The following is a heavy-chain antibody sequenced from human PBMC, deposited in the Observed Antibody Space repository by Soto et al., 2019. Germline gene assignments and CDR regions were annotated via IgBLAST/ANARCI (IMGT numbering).Heavy chain of an antibody. D-gene: IGHD3-22*01. V-gene: IGHV5-51*01. Sequence: EVQLVQSGAEVKKPGESLKISCKGSGYSFTSYWIGWVRQMPGKGLEWMGIIYPGDSDTRYSPSFQGQVTISADKSISTAYLQWSSLKASDTAMYYCARHTYYYDSSGYYAPPEGMDVWGQGTTVTVSS. CDR1: GYSFTSYW. CDR2: IYPGDSDT. J-gene: IGHJ6*02. CDR3: ARHTYYYDSSGYYAPPEGMDV.